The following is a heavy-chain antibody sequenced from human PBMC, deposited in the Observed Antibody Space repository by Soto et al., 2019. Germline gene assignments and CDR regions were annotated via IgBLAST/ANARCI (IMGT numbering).Heavy chain of an antibody. V-gene: IGHV3-21*01. CDR1: GFTFSSYT. D-gene: IGHD3-10*01. J-gene: IGHJ4*02. CDR3: ARDSIGYDSGSYLRFDY. CDR2: ISSGSSYI. Sequence: GGSLRLSCAASGFTFSSYTMNWVRQAPGKELEWVSSISSGSSYIYYADSLKGRFTISRDNAKNSLYLQMNSLRAEDTAVYYCARDSIGYDSGSYLRFDYWGQGTLVTVSS.